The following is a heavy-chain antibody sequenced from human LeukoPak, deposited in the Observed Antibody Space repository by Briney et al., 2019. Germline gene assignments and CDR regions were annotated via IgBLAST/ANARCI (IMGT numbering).Heavy chain of an antibody. V-gene: IGHV3-64*01. J-gene: IGHJ4*02. CDR2: ISSNGGST. CDR3: ARDFQVASPPWLR. D-gene: IGHD5-12*01. CDR1: GFTFSSYA. Sequence: GGSLRLSCAASGFTFSSYAMHWVRQAPGKGLEYVSAISSNGGSTYYANSVKGRFTISRDNAKNSLYLQMNSLRAEDTAVYYCARDFQVASPPWLRWGQGTLVTVSS.